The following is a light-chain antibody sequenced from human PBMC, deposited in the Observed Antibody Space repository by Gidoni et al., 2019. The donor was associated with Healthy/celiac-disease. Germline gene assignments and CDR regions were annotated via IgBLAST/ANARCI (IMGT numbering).Light chain of an antibody. CDR2: AAS. J-gene: IGKJ4*01. CDR1: QSVSTY. Sequence: EMVLTQSPATLSLSPGERATLSCRASQSVSTYLAWYQQKPGQPPRLLIYAASNRATGIPARFSGSGSGTDFTLTISSLEPEDFAVYYCQQRSSWLTFGGGTKVEIK. V-gene: IGKV3-11*01. CDR3: QQRSSWLT.